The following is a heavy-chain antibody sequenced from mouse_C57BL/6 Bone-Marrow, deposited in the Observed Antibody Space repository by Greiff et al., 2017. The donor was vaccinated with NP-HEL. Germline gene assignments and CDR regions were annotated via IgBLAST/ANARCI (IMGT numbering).Heavy chain of an antibody. D-gene: IGHD2-2*01. Sequence: EVQLQESGPGLVKPSQSLSLTCSVTGYSITSGYYWNWIRQFPGNKLEWMGYISYDGSNNYNPSLKNRISITRDTAKNQFFLKLNSVTTEDTATYYGARRAYGLYYFDYWCQGTTLTVSS. CDR2: ISYDGSN. CDR1: GYSITSGYY. CDR3: ARRAYGLYYFDY. V-gene: IGHV3-6*01. J-gene: IGHJ2*01.